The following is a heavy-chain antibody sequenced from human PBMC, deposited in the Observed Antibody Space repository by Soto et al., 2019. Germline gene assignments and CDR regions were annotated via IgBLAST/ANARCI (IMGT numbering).Heavy chain of an antibody. Sequence: GGSLRLSCAASGFTFSSYAMSWVRQAPGKGLEWVSAISGSGGSTYYADTVKGRFTISRDNAKNTLYLQMNSLRAEDTAVYYCACYDSSGYYWPYYYYGMDVWGQGTTVTVSS. CDR1: GFTFSSYA. V-gene: IGHV3-23*01. D-gene: IGHD3-22*01. CDR3: ACYDSSGYYWPYYYYGMDV. J-gene: IGHJ6*02. CDR2: ISGSGGST.